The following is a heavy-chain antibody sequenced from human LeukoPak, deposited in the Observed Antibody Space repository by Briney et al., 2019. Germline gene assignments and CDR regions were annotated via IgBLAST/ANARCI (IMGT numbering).Heavy chain of an antibody. CDR3: AKSGIFQGYYFYYMDV. J-gene: IGHJ6*03. CDR2: ISGSGGST. V-gene: IGHV3-23*01. CDR1: GFTFSSYG. Sequence: GGSLRLSCAASGFTFSSYGMSWVRQAPGKGLEWVSAISGSGGSTYYADSVKGRFTISRDNSKNTLYLQMGSLRAEDMAVYYCAKSGIFQGYYFYYMDVWGKGTMVTISS. D-gene: IGHD2-15*01.